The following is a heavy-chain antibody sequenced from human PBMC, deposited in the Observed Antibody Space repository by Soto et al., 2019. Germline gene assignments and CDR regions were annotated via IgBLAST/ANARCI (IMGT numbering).Heavy chain of an antibody. CDR1: GGTFSSYA. CDR3: ARDAVYYDFWSGYYWYSGMDV. Sequence: QVQLVQSGAAVKKPGSSVKVSCKASGGTFSSYAISWVRQAPGQGLEWMGGIIPIFGTANYAQKFQGRVTITADESTSTAYMERSSLRSEDTAVYYCARDAVYYDFWSGYYWYSGMDVWGQGPTVTVSS. CDR2: IIPIFGTA. D-gene: IGHD3-3*01. V-gene: IGHV1-69*01. J-gene: IGHJ6*02.